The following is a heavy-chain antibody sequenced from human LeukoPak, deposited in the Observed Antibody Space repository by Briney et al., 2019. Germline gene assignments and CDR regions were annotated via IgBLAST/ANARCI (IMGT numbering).Heavy chain of an antibody. D-gene: IGHD3-9*01. V-gene: IGHV4-39*07. CDR1: GGSISSSSYY. J-gene: IGHJ4*02. Sequence: SETLSLTCTVSGGSISSSSYYWGWIRQPPGKGLEWIGSFYYSGSTYYNPSLKSRVTISVDTSKNQFSLKLSSVTAADTAVYYCAARSFTLTGYLLFDYWGQGTLVTVSS. CDR2: FYYSGST. CDR3: AARSFTLTGYLLFDY.